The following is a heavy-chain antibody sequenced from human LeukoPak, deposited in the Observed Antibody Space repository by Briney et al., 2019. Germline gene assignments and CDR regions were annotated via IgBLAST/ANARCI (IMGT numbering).Heavy chain of an antibody. CDR2: INKDGSEK. D-gene: IGHD1-14*01. V-gene: IGHV3-7*01. J-gene: IGHJ4*02. CDR1: GFSFNNYW. CDR3: ARSNRGPEY. Sequence: TGGSLRLSWSVSGFSFNNYWMNWVRQAPGKGLEWVAIINKDGSEKNYVDSVKGRFTISRDNAKNSLYLQMNSLRGDDTAVYYCARSNRGPEYWGQGTLVTVSS.